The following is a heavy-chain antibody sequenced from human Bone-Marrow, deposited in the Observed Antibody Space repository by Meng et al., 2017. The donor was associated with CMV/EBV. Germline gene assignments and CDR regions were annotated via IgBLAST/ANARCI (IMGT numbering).Heavy chain of an antibody. Sequence: QVQVVEPGADEEMRESSAKVSCKGCGGTFSSYAISWVRQAPGQGLEWMGGIIPIFGTANYAQKFQGRVTITRDTSASTAYMELSSLRSDDTAVYYCARVKLWFGELLYSGGDYWGQGTLVTVSS. CDR3: ARVKLWFGELLYSGGDY. CDR2: IIPIFGTA. V-gene: IGHV1-69*05. CDR1: GGTFSSYA. D-gene: IGHD3-10*01. J-gene: IGHJ4*02.